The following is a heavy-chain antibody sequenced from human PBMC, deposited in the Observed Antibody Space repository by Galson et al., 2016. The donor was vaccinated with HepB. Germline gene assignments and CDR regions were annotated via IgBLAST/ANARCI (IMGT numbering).Heavy chain of an antibody. D-gene: IGHD3-9*01. CDR3: GRHEGWGYEIGTGYYGYIDY. CDR2: IYPDDSGT. V-gene: IGHV5-51*01. Sequence: QSGADVTKPGESLKISCKGSGYSFTRYFIAWVRQMPGKGLEWMGIIYPDDSGTRYSPSFQGQVTISVDKSFSTAYLEWSGLKASDTAIYYCGRHEGWGYEIGTGYYGYIDYWGQGTLVTVSS. J-gene: IGHJ4*02. CDR1: GYSFTRYF.